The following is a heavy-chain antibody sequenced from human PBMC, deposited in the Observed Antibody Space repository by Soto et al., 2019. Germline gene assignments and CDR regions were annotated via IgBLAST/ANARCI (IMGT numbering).Heavy chain of an antibody. CDR2: ISGSGGST. CDR1: GSTFSSYA. D-gene: IGHD3-10*01. V-gene: IGHV3-23*01. CDR3: TRSPYYYGSGSYLDY. J-gene: IGHJ4*02. Sequence: PGGSLRLSCAASGSTFSSYAMSWVRQAPGKGLEWVSAISGSGGSTYYADSVKGRFTISRDKSKNTLYLQMNSLRAEDTAVYYCTRSPYYYGSGSYLDYWGQGTLVTVSS.